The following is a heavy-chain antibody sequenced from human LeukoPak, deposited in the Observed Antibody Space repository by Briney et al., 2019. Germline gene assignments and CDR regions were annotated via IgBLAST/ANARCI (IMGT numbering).Heavy chain of an antibody. CDR3: AREDYDILTGYYHFDY. V-gene: IGHV4-34*01. J-gene: IGHJ4*02. CDR1: GGSFSGYY. D-gene: IGHD3-9*01. Sequence: SETLSLTCAVYGGSFSGYYWSWIRQPPGKGLEWIGEINHSGSTNYNPSLKSRVTISVDTSKNQFSLKLSSVTAADTAVYYCAREDYDILTGYYHFDYWGQGTLVTVSS. CDR2: INHSGST.